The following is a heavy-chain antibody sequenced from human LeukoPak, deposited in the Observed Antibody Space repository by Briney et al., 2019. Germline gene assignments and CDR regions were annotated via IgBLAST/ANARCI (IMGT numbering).Heavy chain of an antibody. CDR3: ARTDGYNTRLRRRSYGMDV. CDR1: GYSFTSYW. V-gene: IGHV5-10-1*01. Sequence: GESLKISCKGSGYSFTSYWISWVRQMPGKGLEWMGRIDPSDSYTNYSPSFQGHVTISADKSISTAHLQWSSLKASDTAMYYCARTDGYNTRLRRRSYGMDVWGQGTTVTVSS. J-gene: IGHJ6*02. D-gene: IGHD5-24*01. CDR2: IDPSDSYT.